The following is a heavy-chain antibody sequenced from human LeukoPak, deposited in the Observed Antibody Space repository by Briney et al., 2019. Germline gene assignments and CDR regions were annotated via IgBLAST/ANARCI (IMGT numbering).Heavy chain of an antibody. CDR2: LYSGGSI. CDR3: ARSSISSYYED. V-gene: IGHV3-66*01. Sequence: PGGSLRLSCAGSGFTVSSSYMSWVRQAPGRGLEWVSILYSGGSISYADSVKGRFTISRDISKNMLHLQMNSLRADDTAVYYCARSSISSYYEDWGQGTLVTVSS. CDR1: GFTVSSSY. J-gene: IGHJ4*02. D-gene: IGHD1-26*01.